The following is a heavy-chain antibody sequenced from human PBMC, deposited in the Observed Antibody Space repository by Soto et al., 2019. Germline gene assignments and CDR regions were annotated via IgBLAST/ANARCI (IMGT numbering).Heavy chain of an antibody. J-gene: IGHJ4*02. CDR1: GYTFTSYG. D-gene: IGHD1-7*01. Sequence: ASVKVSCKASGYTFTSYGISWVRQAPGQGLEWMGWISAYNGNTNYAQKLQGRVTMTTDTSTSTAYMELRSLRSDDTAVYYCARDSLSMRGTGTTPYWGQGTLVTVSS. CDR2: ISAYNGNT. V-gene: IGHV1-18*01. CDR3: ARDSLSMRGTGTTPY.